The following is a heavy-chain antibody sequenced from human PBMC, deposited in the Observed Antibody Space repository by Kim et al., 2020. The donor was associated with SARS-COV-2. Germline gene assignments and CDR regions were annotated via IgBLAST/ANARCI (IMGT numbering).Heavy chain of an antibody. D-gene: IGHD2-2*01. J-gene: IGHJ6*02. CDR3: ARDQGIYCSSNRCRYGMDV. Sequence: ASVKVSCKASGYTFTSYAMHWVRQAPGQRLEWMGWINAGNGNTKYSQKCQGRVTTTRDTSASTAYMELSSLRSEDTAVYYCARDQGIYCSSNRCRYGMDVWGQGTTVTVSS. V-gene: IGHV1-3*01. CDR2: INAGNGNT. CDR1: GYTFTSYA.